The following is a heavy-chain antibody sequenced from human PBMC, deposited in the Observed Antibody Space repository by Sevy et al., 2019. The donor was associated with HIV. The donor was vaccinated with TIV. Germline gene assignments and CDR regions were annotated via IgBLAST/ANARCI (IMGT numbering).Heavy chain of an antibody. V-gene: IGHV3-7*01. J-gene: IGHJ4*02. D-gene: IGHD3-3*01. CDR3: AREVGGFNWRPYYFDS. Sequence: GGSLRRSCAASGFTFTDYWMSWVRQTPGKGLEWVATIKQDESEKYYVDSVKGRFAISRDNGKNSVSLQMNGLRVEDTALYYCAREVGGFNWRPYYFDSWGQGTLVTVSS. CDR1: GFTFTDYW. CDR2: IKQDESEK.